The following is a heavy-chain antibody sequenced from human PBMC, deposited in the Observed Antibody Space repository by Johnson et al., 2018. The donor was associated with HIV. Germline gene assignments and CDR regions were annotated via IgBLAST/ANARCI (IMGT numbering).Heavy chain of an antibody. D-gene: IGHD4-23*01. CDR2: IYSGGST. Sequence: EVQLVESGGGLIQPGGSLRLSCAASGFTVSSNYMSWVRQAPGKGLEWVSVIYSGGSTYYADSVKGRFTISRDNSKNTLYLQMNSLGAEDTAVYYCARDPTTVVAFDACDIWGQGTMVTVSS. V-gene: IGHV3-66*03. CDR1: GFTVSSNY. CDR3: ARDPTTVVAFDACDI. J-gene: IGHJ3*02.